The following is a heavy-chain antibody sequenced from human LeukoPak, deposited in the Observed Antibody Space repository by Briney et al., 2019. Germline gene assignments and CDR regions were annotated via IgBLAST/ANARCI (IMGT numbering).Heavy chain of an antibody. V-gene: IGHV3-53*01. J-gene: IGHJ6*03. D-gene: IGHD4-17*01. Sequence: GGSLRLSCAASGFTVSSNYMSWVRQAPGKGLEWVSVIYSGGNTYYADSVKGRFTISRDNSKNTLYLQMNSLRAEDTAVYYCARGVYGDYGRLGYMDVWGKGTTVTVSS. CDR3: ARGVYGDYGRLGYMDV. CDR2: IYSGGNT. CDR1: GFTVSSNY.